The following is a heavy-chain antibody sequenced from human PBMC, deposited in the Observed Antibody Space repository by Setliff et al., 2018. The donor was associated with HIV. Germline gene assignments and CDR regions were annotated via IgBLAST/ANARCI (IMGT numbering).Heavy chain of an antibody. V-gene: IGHV4-39*01. J-gene: IGHJ3*02. D-gene: IGHD3-3*01. CDR1: SGSITSRTYY. CDR2: IFYGGIT. CDR3: ARSKTFYDFWGGYYTHGAFKI. Sequence: SETLSLTCTVSSGSITSRTYYWGWIRQPPGKGLEWIGSIFYGGITYYNPSLKSRVSISVDTSKNQFSLNLTSVTAADTAVYYCARSKTFYDFWGGYYTHGAFKIWGLGTMVTVS.